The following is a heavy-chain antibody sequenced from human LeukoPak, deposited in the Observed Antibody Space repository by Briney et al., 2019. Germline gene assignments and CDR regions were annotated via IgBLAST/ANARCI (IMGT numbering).Heavy chain of an antibody. J-gene: IGHJ4*02. V-gene: IGHV4-30-4*01. Sequence: SETLSLTCTVSGGSISSGDYYWSWIRQPPGKGLEWIGYIYSSGTTYYNPSLKSRVTISVDRSKNQFSLKLSSVTAADTAVYYCARGRRYCSGGSCYPLHFDYWGQGTLVTVSS. CDR3: ARGRRYCSGGSCYPLHFDY. CDR1: GGSISSGDYY. D-gene: IGHD2-15*01. CDR2: IYSSGTT.